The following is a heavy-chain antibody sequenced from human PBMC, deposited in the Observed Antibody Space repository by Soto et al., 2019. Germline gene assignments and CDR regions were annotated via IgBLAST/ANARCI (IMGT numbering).Heavy chain of an antibody. CDR1: GGSTSSYY. V-gene: IGHV4-59*01. CDR3: ARGRGGWFINQLLNAFDI. D-gene: IGHD2-2*01. CDR2: IYYSGST. Sequence: SETLSLTCTVSGGSTSSYYWSWIRQPPGKGLEWIGYIYYSGSTNYNPSLKSRVTISVDTSKNQFSLKLSSVTAADTAVYYCARGRGGWFINQLLNAFDIWGQGTTVTVSS. J-gene: IGHJ3*02.